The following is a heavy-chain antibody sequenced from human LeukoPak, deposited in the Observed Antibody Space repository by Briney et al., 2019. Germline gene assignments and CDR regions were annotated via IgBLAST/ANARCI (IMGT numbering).Heavy chain of an antibody. D-gene: IGHD5-24*01. CDR2: IYSGGST. CDR1: GFTVSSNY. V-gene: IGHV3-53*01. J-gene: IGHJ5*02. CDR3: TRMSREAPGLPDL. Sequence: GGSLRLSCAASGFTVSSNYMSWVRQAPGKGLEWVSVIYSGGSTYYADSVKGRFTISRDNAKNTLYLQIGSLRADDTAVYYCTRMSREAPGLPDLWGQGTLVTVSS.